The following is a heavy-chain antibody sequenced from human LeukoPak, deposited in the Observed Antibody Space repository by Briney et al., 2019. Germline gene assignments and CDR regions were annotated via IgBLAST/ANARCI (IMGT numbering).Heavy chain of an antibody. D-gene: IGHD3-10*01. CDR3: ARGHKVRGVMIGY. Sequence: ASVKVSCKASGYTFTSYDINWVRQATGQGLEWMGWMNPNSANTGYAQKFQGRVTMTRNTSISTAYMELSSLRSEDTAVYYCARGHKVRGVMIGYWGQGTLLTVSS. CDR2: MNPNSANT. J-gene: IGHJ4*02. CDR1: GYTFTSYD. V-gene: IGHV1-8*01.